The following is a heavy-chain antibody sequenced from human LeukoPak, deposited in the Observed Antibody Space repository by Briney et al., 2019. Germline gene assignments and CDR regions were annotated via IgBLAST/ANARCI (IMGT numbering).Heavy chain of an antibody. CDR1: GGSFSGYY. CDR3: ARGLSGSYSDY. V-gene: IGHV4-34*01. D-gene: IGHD1-26*01. J-gene: IGHJ4*02. CDR2: INHSGST. Sequence: SETLSLTCAVYGGSFSGYYWSWIRQPPGKGLEWIGEINHSGSTNYNPSLKSRVTISADRSKNQFSLKLSSVTAADTAVYYCARGLSGSYSDYWGQGTLVTVSS.